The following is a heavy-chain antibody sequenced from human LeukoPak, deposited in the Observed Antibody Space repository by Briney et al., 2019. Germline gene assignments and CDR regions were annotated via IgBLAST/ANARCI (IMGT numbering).Heavy chain of an antibody. CDR2: INHSGST. CDR3: ARVRFRAFNG. V-gene: IGHV4-39*07. Sequence: SETLSLTCTVSGGSISSSSYYWGWIRQPPGKGLEWIGEINHSGSTNYNPSLKSRVTISVDTSKNQFSLKLSSVTAADTAVYYCARVRFRAFNGWGQGTLVTVSS. J-gene: IGHJ4*02. CDR1: GGSISSSSYY.